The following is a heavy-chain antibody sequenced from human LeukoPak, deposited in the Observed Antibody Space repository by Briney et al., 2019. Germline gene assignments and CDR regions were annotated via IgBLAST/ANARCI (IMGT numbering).Heavy chain of an antibody. V-gene: IGHV1-69*05. D-gene: IGHD3-10*01. CDR2: IIPIFGKA. Sequence: SVKVSCKASGGTFISYAISWVRQAPGQGLEWMGRIIPIFGKANYAQKFQGRVTITTDESTSTAYMELSSLRSEDTAVYYCARDLRSGSYYNPSPFDYWGQGTLVTVSS. CDR3: ARDLRSGSYYNPSPFDY. J-gene: IGHJ4*02. CDR1: GGTFISYA.